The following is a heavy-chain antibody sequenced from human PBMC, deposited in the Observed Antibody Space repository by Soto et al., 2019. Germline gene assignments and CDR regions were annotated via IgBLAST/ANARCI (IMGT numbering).Heavy chain of an antibody. CDR3: AAYGGDYRDFDY. V-gene: IGHV3-72*01. CDR2: TRNKVNSYTT. CDR1: GFSFSDHY. D-gene: IGHD2-21*01. J-gene: IGHJ4*02. Sequence: EVQLVESGGGLVQPGGSLILSCAASGFSFSDHYMDWVRQAPGKGLEWVGRTRNKVNSYTTEYAASVQGRFTISRDDSKNSLYLHVNGLKSEDTAVYYCAAYGGDYRDFDYWGLGTLVTVSS.